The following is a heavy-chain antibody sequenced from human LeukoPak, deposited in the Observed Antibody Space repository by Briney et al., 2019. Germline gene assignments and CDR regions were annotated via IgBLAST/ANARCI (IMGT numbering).Heavy chain of an antibody. D-gene: IGHD2-15*01. CDR1: GFTVSSYG. Sequence: GGSLRLSCAASGFTVSSYGMHWVRQAPGKGLEWVAVISYDGSNKYYADSVKGRFTISRDNSKNTLYLQMNSLRAEDTAVYYCAKGGRYCSGGSCYFNFDYWGQGTLVTVSS. V-gene: IGHV3-30*18. J-gene: IGHJ4*02. CDR3: AKGGRYCSGGSCYFNFDY. CDR2: ISYDGSNK.